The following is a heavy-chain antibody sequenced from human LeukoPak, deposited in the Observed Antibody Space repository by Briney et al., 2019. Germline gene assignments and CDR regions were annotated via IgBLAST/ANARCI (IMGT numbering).Heavy chain of an antibody. Sequence: SVKVSCKASGGTFSSYAISWVRQAPGQGLEWMGGIIPIFGTANYAQKFQGRVTITTDESTSTAYMELSSLRSEDTAVYYCAIASTIFGVVNRYFDYWGQGTLVTVSS. D-gene: IGHD3-3*01. CDR2: IIPIFGTA. V-gene: IGHV1-69*05. CDR1: GGTFSSYA. J-gene: IGHJ4*02. CDR3: AIASTIFGVVNRYFDY.